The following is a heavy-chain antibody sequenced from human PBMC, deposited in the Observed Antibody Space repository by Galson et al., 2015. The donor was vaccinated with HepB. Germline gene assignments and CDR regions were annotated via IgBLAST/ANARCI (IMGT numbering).Heavy chain of an antibody. CDR2: IYYSGST. D-gene: IGHD1-26*01. CDR3: ARRWSSAFDI. Sequence: LSLTCTVSGGSISSSSYYWGWIRQPPGKGLEWIGSIYYSGSTYYNPSLKSRVTISVDTSKNQFSLKLSSVTAADTAVYYCARRWSSAFDIWGQGTMVTVSS. V-gene: IGHV4-39*01. CDR1: GGSISSSSYY. J-gene: IGHJ3*02.